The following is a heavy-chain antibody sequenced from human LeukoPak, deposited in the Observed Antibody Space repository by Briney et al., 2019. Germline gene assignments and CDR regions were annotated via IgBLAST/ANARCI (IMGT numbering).Heavy chain of an antibody. Sequence: PSETLSLTCTVSGGSISSSSYYWGWLRQPPGKGLEWIVSSYYSGSTYYNPSLKSRVTISVNTSKNQFSLKLSSVTAADTAVYYCARHYYDSSGPSLDLDYWGQGTLVTVS. CDR1: GGSISSSSYY. V-gene: IGHV4-39*01. CDR2: SYYSGST. D-gene: IGHD3-22*01. CDR3: ARHYYDSSGPSLDLDY. J-gene: IGHJ4*02.